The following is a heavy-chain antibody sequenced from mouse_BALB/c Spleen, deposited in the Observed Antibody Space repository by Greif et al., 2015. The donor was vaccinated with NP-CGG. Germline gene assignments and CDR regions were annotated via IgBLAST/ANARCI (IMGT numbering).Heavy chain of an antibody. CDR1: GFTFSSYT. CDR3: ARHGMTTATRAMDY. Sequence: EVQGVESGGGLVQPGGSLKLSCAASGFTFSSYTMSWVRQTPEKRLEWVAYISNGGGSTYYPDTVKGRFTISRDNAKNTLYLQMSSLKSEDTAMYYCARHGMTTATRAMDYWGQGTSVTVSS. CDR2: ISNGGGST. J-gene: IGHJ4*01. D-gene: IGHD1-2*01. V-gene: IGHV5-12-2*01.